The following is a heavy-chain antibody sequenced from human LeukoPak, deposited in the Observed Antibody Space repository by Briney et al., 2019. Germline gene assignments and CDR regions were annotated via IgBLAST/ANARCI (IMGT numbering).Heavy chain of an antibody. Sequence: GGSLRLSCAASGFTFSSYAMHWVRQAPGKGLEWVAVISYDGSNKYYADSVKGRFTISRDNSKSTLYLQMNSLRAEDTAVYYCAKYITVSANSYYYYMDVWGQGTTVTVSS. V-gene: IGHV3-30-3*02. D-gene: IGHD4-11*01. J-gene: IGHJ6*03. CDR3: AKYITVSANSYYYYMDV. CDR2: ISYDGSNK. CDR1: GFTFSSYA.